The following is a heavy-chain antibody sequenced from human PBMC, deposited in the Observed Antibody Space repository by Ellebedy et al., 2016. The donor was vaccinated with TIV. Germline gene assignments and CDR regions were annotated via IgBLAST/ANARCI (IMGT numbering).Heavy chain of an antibody. V-gene: IGHV3-66*01. CDR2: IYSDGST. J-gene: IGHJ6*02. CDR1: GFTFSTYA. Sequence: GESLKISCAASGFTFSTYAMSWVRQAPGKGLEWVSVIYSDGSTFYADSVKGRLAISRDSSKNTLYLQMSSLRAEDTAVYYCARGITVADSRGFFYYYGLDVWGQGTTVTVFS. D-gene: IGHD6-19*01. CDR3: ARGITVADSRGFFYYYGLDV.